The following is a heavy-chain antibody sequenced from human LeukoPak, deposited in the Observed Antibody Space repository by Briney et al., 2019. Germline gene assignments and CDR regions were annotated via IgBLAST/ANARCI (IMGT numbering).Heavy chain of an antibody. Sequence: SETLSLTCTVYGESFSGYYWTWIRQPPGKGLEWIGEINHGGSTNYNPSLKSRVTISVDTSKNQFSLKLSSVTAADTAVYYCARGVSHYYPLWGQGTLVTVSS. CDR2: INHGGST. D-gene: IGHD3-10*01. CDR3: ARGVSHYYPL. J-gene: IGHJ4*02. CDR1: GESFSGYY. V-gene: IGHV4-34*01.